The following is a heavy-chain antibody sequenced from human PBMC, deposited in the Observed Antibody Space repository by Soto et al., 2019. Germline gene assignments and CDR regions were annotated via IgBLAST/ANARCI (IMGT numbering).Heavy chain of an antibody. Sequence: PGGSLRLACAASGVTACYNGMHWVRQAPGEGLVWVSRVNSDGSNTIYADSVKGRFTISRDNAKNTVYLQMDSLRVEDTAVYYCASLGNYYDSSGFLYWGQGTLVTVSS. D-gene: IGHD3-22*01. J-gene: IGHJ4*02. CDR2: VNSDGSNT. CDR1: GVTACYNG. V-gene: IGHV3-74*01. CDR3: ASLGNYYDSSGFLY.